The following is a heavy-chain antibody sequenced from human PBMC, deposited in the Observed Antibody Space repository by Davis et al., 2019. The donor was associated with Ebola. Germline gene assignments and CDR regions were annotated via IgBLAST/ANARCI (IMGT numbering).Heavy chain of an antibody. CDR3: AKNLGSP. CDR2: IYHIGST. Sequence: PSETLSLTCSVSGGSINSDYWSWIRQSPGKGLEWIGYIYHIGSTDYNPSLKSRATISLDKFNNQFSLKLSFVTAADTAVYYCAKNLGSPWGQGVLVTVSS. D-gene: IGHD2/OR15-2a*01. CDR1: GGSINSDY. V-gene: IGHV4-59*01. J-gene: IGHJ4*02.